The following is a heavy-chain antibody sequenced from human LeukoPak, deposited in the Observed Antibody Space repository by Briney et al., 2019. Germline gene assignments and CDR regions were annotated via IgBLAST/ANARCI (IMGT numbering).Heavy chain of an antibody. J-gene: IGHJ4*02. CDR3: ARGGTVTPSSENIDY. Sequence: PGGSLRLSCAASGFTFSSYAMHWVRQAPGKGLEWVAVISYDGSNKYYADSVKGRFPISRDNSKNTLYLQMNSLRAEDTAVYYCARGGTVTPSSENIDYWGQGTLVTVSS. CDR1: GFTFSSYA. CDR2: ISYDGSNK. V-gene: IGHV3-30-3*01. D-gene: IGHD4-17*01.